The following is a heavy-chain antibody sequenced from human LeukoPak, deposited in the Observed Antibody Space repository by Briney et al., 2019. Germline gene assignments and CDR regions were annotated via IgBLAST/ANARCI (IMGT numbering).Heavy chain of an antibody. CDR1: GFTFSSYA. V-gene: IGHV3-23*01. Sequence: GGSLRLSCAASGFTFSSYAMSWVRQAPGKGLEWVSAISGSGGSTYYADSVKGRFTISRDNSKNTLYLQMNSLRAEDTAVYYWAKDQRGYSYGYLDYWGQGTLVTVSS. J-gene: IGHJ4*02. CDR3: AKDQRGYSYGYLDY. CDR2: ISGSGGST. D-gene: IGHD5-18*01.